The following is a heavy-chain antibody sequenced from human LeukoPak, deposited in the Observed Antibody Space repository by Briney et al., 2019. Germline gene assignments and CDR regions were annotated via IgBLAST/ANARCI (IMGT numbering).Heavy chain of an antibody. V-gene: IGHV4-39*07. Sequence: SETLSLTCTVSGGSISSYYWGWIRQPPGKGLEWIGSIYYSGSTYYNPSLKSRVTISVDTSKNQFSLKLSSVTAADTAVYYCARDRRAVAGTRVYFDYWGQGTLVTVSS. J-gene: IGHJ4*02. CDR2: IYYSGST. CDR3: ARDRRAVAGTRVYFDY. D-gene: IGHD6-19*01. CDR1: GGSISSYY.